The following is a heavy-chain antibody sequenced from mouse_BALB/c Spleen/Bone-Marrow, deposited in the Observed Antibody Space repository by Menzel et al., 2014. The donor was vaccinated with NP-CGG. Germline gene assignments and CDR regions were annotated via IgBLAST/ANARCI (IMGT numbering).Heavy chain of an antibody. Sequence: EVKLMESGAELVRSGASVKLSCTASGFNIKDYYMHWVKQRPEQGLEWIGWIDPENGDTEYAPKSQGKATMTADTSSNTAYLQLSSLTSEDTAVYYCNGNYYAMDYWGQGTSVTVSS. CDR3: NGNYYAMDY. D-gene: IGHD2-1*01. V-gene: IGHV14-4*02. CDR1: GFNIKDYY. J-gene: IGHJ4*01. CDR2: IDPENGDT.